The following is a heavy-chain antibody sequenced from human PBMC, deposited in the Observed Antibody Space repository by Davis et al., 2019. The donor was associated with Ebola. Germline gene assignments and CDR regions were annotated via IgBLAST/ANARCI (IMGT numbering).Heavy chain of an antibody. CDR1: GFTFSSYA. V-gene: IGHV3-23*01. CDR3: AKVPLPIYSSSWYRDYGMDV. CDR2: ISGSGGST. J-gene: IGHJ6*02. Sequence: GGSLRLSCAASGFTFSSYAMSWVRQAPGKGLEWVSAISGSGGSTYYADSVKGRFTISRDNSKNTLYLQMNSLRAEDTAVYYCAKVPLPIYSSSWYRDYGMDVWGQGTTVTVSS. D-gene: IGHD6-13*01.